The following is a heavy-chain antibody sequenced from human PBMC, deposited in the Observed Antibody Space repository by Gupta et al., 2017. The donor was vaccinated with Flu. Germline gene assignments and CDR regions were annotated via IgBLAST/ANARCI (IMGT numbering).Heavy chain of an antibody. V-gene: IGHV3-48*03. CDR1: GFTFSSYE. CDR3: ASFFVLRDYYGAGSPRPRYGMDV. J-gene: IGHJ6*02. CDR2: ISSSGSTI. Sequence: EVQLVESGGGLIQPGGSLRLSCAASGFTFSSYEMNWVRQAPGKGLEWVSYISSSGSTIYYADSVKGRFTISRDNAKNSLYLQMNSRRAEDTAVYYCASFFVLRDYYGAGSPRPRYGMDVWGQGTTVTVSS. D-gene: IGHD3-10*01.